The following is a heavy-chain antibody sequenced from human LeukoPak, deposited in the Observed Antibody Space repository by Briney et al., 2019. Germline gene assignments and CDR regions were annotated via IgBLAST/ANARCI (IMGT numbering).Heavy chain of an antibody. CDR2: IFYRGST. CDR3: ARPPVLDV. J-gene: IGHJ6*02. Sequence: SDTLPLTCTVAGDFIVPYYWSWIRQPPGKALEWIGAIFYRGSTNYNPSLRSRVTISLGTSKNHVSLELSSVTAADTAVYYCARPPVLDVWGRGTTVT. CDR1: GDFIVPYY. V-gene: IGHV4-59*07.